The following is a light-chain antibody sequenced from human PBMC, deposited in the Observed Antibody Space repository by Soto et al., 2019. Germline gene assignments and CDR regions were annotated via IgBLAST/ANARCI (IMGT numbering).Light chain of an antibody. CDR3: QQNGNSAWT. CDR1: QSVSNNY. Sequence: EVVLTQSPGTRSLSPGESATISCRASQSVSNNYLAWYQQNPGQAPRLLIYGAYSRATGIPDRFSGSWSGTDFPLTISTLEPEDCAVYSCQQNGNSAWTSGKGTKVDI. V-gene: IGKV3-20*01. J-gene: IGKJ1*01. CDR2: GAY.